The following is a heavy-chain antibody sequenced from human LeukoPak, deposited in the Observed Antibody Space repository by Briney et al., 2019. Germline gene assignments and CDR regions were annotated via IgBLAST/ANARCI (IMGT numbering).Heavy chain of an antibody. D-gene: IGHD4-17*01. CDR2: FNPEDGKT. V-gene: IGHV1-24*01. Sequence: ASVKVSCKVTGYIFTELSMHWVRQAPGKGLEWMGGFNPEDGKTFYAQKFQGRVTMTEDTSTDTAYMELSSLSYDDTAVYYCATDASGDYLNHWGQGTLVTVSS. CDR1: GYIFTELS. J-gene: IGHJ4*02. CDR3: ATDASGDYLNH.